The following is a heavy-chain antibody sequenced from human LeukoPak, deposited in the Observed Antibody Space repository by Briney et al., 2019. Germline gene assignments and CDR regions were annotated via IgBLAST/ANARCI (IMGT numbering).Heavy chain of an antibody. CDR1: GFTFSSYA. CDR3: AKDRIVVVVAATPEWFDP. Sequence: GGPLRLSCAASGFTFSSYAMSWVRQAPGKGLYCVSAISGSGGSTYYADSVKGRFTISGDNSKNTLYLQMNSLRAEDTAVYYCAKDRIVVVVAATPEWFDPWGQGTLVTVSS. D-gene: IGHD2-15*01. J-gene: IGHJ5*02. CDR2: ISGSGGST. V-gene: IGHV3-23*01.